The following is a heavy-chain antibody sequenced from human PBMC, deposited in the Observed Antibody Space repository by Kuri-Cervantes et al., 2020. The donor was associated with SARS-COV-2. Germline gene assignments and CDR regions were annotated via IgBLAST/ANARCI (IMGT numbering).Heavy chain of an antibody. CDR2: ISYDGSNK. J-gene: IGHJ6*02. CDR1: GFTFSSYA. CDR3: ARDKERFWSGYYTDTYYYYGMDV. Sequence: GESLKISCAASGFTFSSYAMHWVRQAPGKGLEWVAVISYDGSNKYYADSVKGRFTISRDNSKNTLYLQMNSLRAEDTAVYYCARDKERFWSGYYTDTYYYYGMDVWGQGTTVTVSS. V-gene: IGHV3-30-3*01. D-gene: IGHD3-3*01.